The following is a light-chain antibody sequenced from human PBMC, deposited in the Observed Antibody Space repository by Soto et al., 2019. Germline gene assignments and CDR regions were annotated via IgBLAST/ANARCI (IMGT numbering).Light chain of an antibody. V-gene: IGLV2-8*01. Sequence: QSVLTQPPSASGSPGQSVTISCTGTSSDVGGYNYVSWYQQHPGKAPKLMIYEVSKRPSGVPDRFSGSKSGNTASLTVSGLQAEDEADYYCSPYSGSHNSVVFGGGTKLTVL. CDR2: EVS. CDR1: SSDVGGYNY. J-gene: IGLJ2*01. CDR3: SPYSGSHNSVV.